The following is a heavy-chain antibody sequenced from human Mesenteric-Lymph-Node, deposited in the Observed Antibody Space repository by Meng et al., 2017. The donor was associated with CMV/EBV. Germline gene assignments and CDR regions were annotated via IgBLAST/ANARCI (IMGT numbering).Heavy chain of an antibody. CDR3: ARDKYTAMVKDGMDV. Sequence: GGSLRLSCAASGFTFSSYPMYWVRQAPGKGLEWVASISSGSSYIYYADSLKGRFTISRDDARNSLFLQMNSLSVEDTAVYYCARDKYTAMVKDGMDVWGQGTTVTVSS. V-gene: IGHV3-21*01. CDR2: ISSGSSYI. CDR1: GFTFSSYP. J-gene: IGHJ6*02. D-gene: IGHD5-18*01.